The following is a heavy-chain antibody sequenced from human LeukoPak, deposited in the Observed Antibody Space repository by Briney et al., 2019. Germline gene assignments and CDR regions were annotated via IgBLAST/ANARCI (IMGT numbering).Heavy chain of an antibody. Sequence: SETLSLTCAVYGGSFSGYYWSWIRQPPGKGLEWIGSIYYSGSTYYNPSLKIRVTISVDTSKNQFSLKLRSVTAADTAVYYCARLYGNYQNYFDYWGQGTLVTVSS. CDR2: IYYSGST. J-gene: IGHJ4*02. CDR3: ARLYGNYQNYFDY. CDR1: GGSFSGYY. D-gene: IGHD1-7*01. V-gene: IGHV4-34*01.